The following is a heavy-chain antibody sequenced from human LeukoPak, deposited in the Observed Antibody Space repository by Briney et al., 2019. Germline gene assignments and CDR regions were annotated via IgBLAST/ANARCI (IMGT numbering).Heavy chain of an antibody. CDR3: ARDSYSSGWDYFDY. CDR2: ISYDGSNK. Sequence: GGSLRLSCAASGFTFNSYAMHWVRQAPGKGLEWVAAISYDGSNKYYADSVKGRFTISRDNSKNTLYLQLNSLRAEDTAVYYCARDSYSSGWDYFDYWGQGTLVTVSS. J-gene: IGHJ4*02. CDR1: GFTFNSYA. D-gene: IGHD6-19*01. V-gene: IGHV3-30-3*01.